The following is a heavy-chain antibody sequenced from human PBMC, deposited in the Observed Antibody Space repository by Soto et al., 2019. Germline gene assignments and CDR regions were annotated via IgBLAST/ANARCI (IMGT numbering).Heavy chain of an antibody. CDR1: GFTFSSYS. CDR2: ISSSSSYI. D-gene: IGHD3-3*01. V-gene: IGHV3-21*01. Sequence: PGGSLRLSCAASGFTFSSYSMNWVRQAPGKGLEWVSSISSSSSYIYCADSVKGRFTISRDNAKNSLYLQMNSLRAEDTAVYYCARDAVLLEWGDYYYYGMDVWGQGTTVTVSS. J-gene: IGHJ6*02. CDR3: ARDAVLLEWGDYYYYGMDV.